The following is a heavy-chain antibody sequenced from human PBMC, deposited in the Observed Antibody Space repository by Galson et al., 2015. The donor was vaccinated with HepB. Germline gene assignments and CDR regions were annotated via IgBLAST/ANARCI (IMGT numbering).Heavy chain of an antibody. J-gene: IGHJ6*02. Sequence: PALVKPTQPLTLTCAFSGFSLSTGGVGVAWIRQPPGKALECLALIYWDDDKRYSTSLKSRLTITKDTSKNQVVLTLTNMDPADTAAYYCAHRDDNISYGMDVCGHGTTVTASS. V-gene: IGHV2-5*02. CDR1: GFSLSTGGVG. CDR2: IYWDDDK. D-gene: IGHD3-22*01. CDR3: AHRDDNISYGMDV.